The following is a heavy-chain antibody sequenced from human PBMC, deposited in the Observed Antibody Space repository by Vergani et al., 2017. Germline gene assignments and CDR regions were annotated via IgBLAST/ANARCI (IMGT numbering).Heavy chain of an antibody. CDR1: GFTFSSYS. CDR3: ARDRTPLTDFWSGEGAFDI. CDR2: ISSSSSYI. J-gene: IGHJ3*02. D-gene: IGHD3-3*01. V-gene: IGHV3-21*01. Sequence: EVQLVESGGGLVKPGGSLRRSCAASGFTFSSYSMNWVRQAPGKGLEWVSSISSSSSYIYYADSVKGRFTISRDNAKNSLYLQMNSLRAEDTAVYYCARDRTPLTDFWSGEGAFDIWGQGTMVTVSS.